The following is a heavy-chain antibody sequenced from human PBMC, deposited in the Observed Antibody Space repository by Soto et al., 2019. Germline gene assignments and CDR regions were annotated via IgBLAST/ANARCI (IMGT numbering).Heavy chain of an antibody. J-gene: IGHJ4*02. D-gene: IGHD1-1*01. Sequence: NPSETLSLTCAVYGGSLSGYYWTWIRRPPGKGLEWIGEIHHSGSFNYNSSLKSRVTISADTSKNQFFLKLSSVTAADTAVYYCSRGGDAYKAGNYWGQGTLVTVS. CDR2: IHHSGSF. CDR1: GGSLSGYY. V-gene: IGHV4-34*01. CDR3: SRGGDAYKAGNY.